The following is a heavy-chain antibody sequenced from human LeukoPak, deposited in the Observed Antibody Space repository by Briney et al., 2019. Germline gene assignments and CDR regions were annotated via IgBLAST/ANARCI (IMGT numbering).Heavy chain of an antibody. D-gene: IGHD3-10*01. CDR3: ARGSRITMVRGVINPFDY. CDR2: IKQDGSEK. CDR1: GFTFSSYW. J-gene: IGHJ4*02. Sequence: GGSLRLSCAASGFTFSSYWMSWVRQAPGRGPEWVASIKQDGSEKYYVDSVKGRFTISRDNAKNSLYLQMNSLRAEDTAVYYCARGSRITMVRGVINPFDYWGQGTLVTVSS. V-gene: IGHV3-7*01.